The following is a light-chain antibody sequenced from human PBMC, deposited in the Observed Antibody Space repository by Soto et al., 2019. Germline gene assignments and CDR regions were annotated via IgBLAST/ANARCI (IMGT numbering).Light chain of an antibody. CDR1: QTVSGS. J-gene: IGKJ1*01. CDR3: QQYNIWPQT. CDR2: GAS. V-gene: IGKV3-15*01. Sequence: IVLTQSPGXLSLSPGERGTRSFRRSQTVSGSYVAWYQQKPGQAPRLLIYGASTRATGIPARFSGSGSGTEFTLTISSLQSEDFAVYFCQQYNIWPQTFGQGTKV.